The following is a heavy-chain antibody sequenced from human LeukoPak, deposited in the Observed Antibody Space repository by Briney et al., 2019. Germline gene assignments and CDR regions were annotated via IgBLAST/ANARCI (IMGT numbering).Heavy chain of an antibody. CDR2: ISSSSSYI. CDR1: GFNFKNFA. V-gene: IGHV3-21*01. CDR3: ARIDYGDYDIFDY. J-gene: IGHJ4*02. D-gene: IGHD4-17*01. Sequence: PGGSLRLSCAASGFNFKNFAMNWVRQAPGKGLEWVSSISSSSSYIYYADSVKGRFTISRYNAKNSLYLQMNSLRAEDTAVYYCARIDYGDYDIFDYWGQGTLVTVSS.